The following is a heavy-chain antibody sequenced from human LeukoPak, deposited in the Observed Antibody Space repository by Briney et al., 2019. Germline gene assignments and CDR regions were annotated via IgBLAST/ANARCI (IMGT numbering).Heavy chain of an antibody. Sequence: GGSLRLSCAASGFTFSTHTMAWVRQAPGKGLEWVSYISGSTSVIYYADSVKGRFTISRDNAKNSLYLQMNSLRTEDTAIYYCARGLHYIDVWGNGTAVTVS. CDR1: GFTFSTHT. CDR2: ISGSTSVI. CDR3: ARGLHYIDV. J-gene: IGHJ6*03. V-gene: IGHV3-48*01.